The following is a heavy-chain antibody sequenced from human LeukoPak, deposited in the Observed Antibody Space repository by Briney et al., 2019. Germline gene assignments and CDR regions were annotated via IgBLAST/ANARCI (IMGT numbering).Heavy chain of an antibody. V-gene: IGHV3-30*18. Sequence: GGSLRLSCAASGFTFSSYGMHWVRQAPGKGLEGVAVISYDGSNKYYADSVKGRFTISRDNSKNTLYLQMNSLRAEDTAVYYCAKDTNYDILDYWGQGTLVTASS. J-gene: IGHJ4*02. CDR3: AKDTNYDILDY. CDR2: ISYDGSNK. D-gene: IGHD3-9*01. CDR1: GFTFSSYG.